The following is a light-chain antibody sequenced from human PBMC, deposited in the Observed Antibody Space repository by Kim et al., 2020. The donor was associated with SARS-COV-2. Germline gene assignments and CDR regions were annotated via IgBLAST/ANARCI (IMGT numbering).Light chain of an antibody. CDR2: GKN. J-gene: IGLJ2*01. V-gene: IGLV3-19*01. Sequence: SSELTQDPAVSVALGQTVRITCQGDSLRSYYASWYQQKPGQAPVLVIYGKNNRSTGIPDRFSGSSSGNTASLSITGAQAEDEADYYCNSRDSSGNHLVV. CDR1: SLRSYY. CDR3: NSRDSSGNHLVV.